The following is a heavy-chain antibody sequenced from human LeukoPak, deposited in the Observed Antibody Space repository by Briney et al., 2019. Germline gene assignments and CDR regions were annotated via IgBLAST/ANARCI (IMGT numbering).Heavy chain of an antibody. D-gene: IGHD6-13*01. CDR3: ARDAGGYSSSWSNYYYYYMDV. CDR1: GGSFSGYY. V-gene: IGHV4-34*01. Sequence: SETLSLTCAVYGGSFSGYYWSWIRQPPGKGLEWIGEINHSGSTNYNPSLKSRVTMSVDTSKNQFSLKLSSVTAADTAVYYCARDAGGYSSSWSNYYYYYMDVWGKGTTVTISS. CDR2: INHSGST. J-gene: IGHJ6*03.